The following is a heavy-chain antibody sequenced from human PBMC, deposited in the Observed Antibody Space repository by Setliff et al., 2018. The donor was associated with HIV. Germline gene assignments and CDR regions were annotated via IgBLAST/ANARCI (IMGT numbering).Heavy chain of an antibody. Sequence: SETLSLTCAVYGGSFSGYYWSWIRQPPGKGLEWIGEINHSGSTNYNPSLKSRVTISVDTSKNQFSLKLSSVAAADTAVYYCARGVPPDLYYDSSHGYDAFDIWGQGTMVTVSS. CDR1: GGSFSGYY. J-gene: IGHJ3*02. CDR2: INHSGST. V-gene: IGHV4-34*01. D-gene: IGHD3-22*01. CDR3: ARGVPPDLYYDSSHGYDAFDI.